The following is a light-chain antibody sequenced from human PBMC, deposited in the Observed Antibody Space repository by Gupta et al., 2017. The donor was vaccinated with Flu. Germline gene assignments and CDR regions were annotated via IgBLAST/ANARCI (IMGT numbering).Light chain of an antibody. V-gene: IGKV3D-20*01. J-gene: IGKJ4*01. CDR2: DAT. CDR3: QHYGSPLT. Sequence: EIVLTQSPGILSLSPGERATLSCGASQSVRNNYLAWYQQKPGLAPRLLIYDATTRATGIPDRFSGSGSGTDFTLTINRLEPEDFAVYYCQHYGSPLTFGGGTAVDLK. CDR1: QSVRNNY.